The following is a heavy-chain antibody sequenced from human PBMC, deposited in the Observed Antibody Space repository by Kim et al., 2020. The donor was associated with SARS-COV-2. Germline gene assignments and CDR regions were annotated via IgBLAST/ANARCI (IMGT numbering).Heavy chain of an antibody. J-gene: IGHJ3*02. V-gene: IGHV2-70*01. CDR3: ARTRGGTDDAFDI. Sequence: YSTSLKTRLTISKDTSKNQVVLTMTNMDPVDTATYYCARTRGGTDDAFDIWGQGTMVTVSS. D-gene: IGHD3-10*01.